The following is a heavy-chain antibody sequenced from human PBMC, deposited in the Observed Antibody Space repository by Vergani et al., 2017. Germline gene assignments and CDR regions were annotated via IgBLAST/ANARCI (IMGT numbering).Heavy chain of an antibody. Sequence: QVQLQESGPGLVKPSQTLSLTCTVSGGSISSGGYYWSWIRQHPGKGLEWIEYIYYSGSTYYNPSLKSRVTISVDTSKNQFSLKLSSVTAADTAVYYCARGPGYCSSTSCSYYYYYMDVWGKGTTVTVSS. CDR2: IYYSGST. CDR3: ARGPGYCSSTSCSYYYYYMDV. D-gene: IGHD2-2*01. V-gene: IGHV4-31*03. CDR1: GGSISSGGYY. J-gene: IGHJ6*03.